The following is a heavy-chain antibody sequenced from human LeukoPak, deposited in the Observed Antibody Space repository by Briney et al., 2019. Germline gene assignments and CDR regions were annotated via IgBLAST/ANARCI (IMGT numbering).Heavy chain of an antibody. D-gene: IGHD3-16*01. V-gene: IGHV3-64D*06. CDR3: LKPMVTFGGLIRPDAFDI. Sequence: GGSLTLSCAVSGVILYNYTLHWVRHPPPRGLEYGSGINVDGGSTYYADYVRSRLTLNRDNSKNTLYLQMRSLRPEDTAVYFCLKPMVTFGGLIRPDAFDIWGQGKMVTVSS. CDR2: INVDGGST. J-gene: IGHJ3*02. CDR1: GVILYNYT.